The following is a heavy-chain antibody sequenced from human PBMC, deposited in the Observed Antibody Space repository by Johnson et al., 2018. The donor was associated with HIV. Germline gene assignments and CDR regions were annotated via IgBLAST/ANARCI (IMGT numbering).Heavy chain of an antibody. D-gene: IGHD3-10*01. J-gene: IGHJ3*02. CDR1: GFTFDDYG. CDR3: AREALTYYDSSGSYYPVHDAFDI. CDR2: IHWNGGST. Sequence: VESGGRVVRPGGSLRLSCVASGFTFDDYGMSWVRQAPGKGLEWVSGIHWNGGSTGYAESVKGRFTISRDNAKNSVYLQMNSLRAEDTALYYCAREALTYYDSSGSYYPVHDAFDIWGLGTLVTVSS. V-gene: IGHV3-20*04.